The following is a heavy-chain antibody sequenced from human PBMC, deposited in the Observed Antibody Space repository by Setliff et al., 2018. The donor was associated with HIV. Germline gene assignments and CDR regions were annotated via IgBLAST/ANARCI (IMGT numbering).Heavy chain of an antibody. CDR1: GFTFDSYV. J-gene: IGHJ4*02. V-gene: IGHV3-30*18. CDR3: AKTLYSAGGGEVFDY. Sequence: GGSMRLSCAATGFTFDSYVLHWVRQAPGKGLEWVAVMSIHGNVIIYADSVEGRFTISRDNSRNRLFLQMNSLRVEDTAVYYCAKTLYSAGGGEVFDYWGPGTQVTVSS. CDR2: MSIHGNVI. D-gene: IGHD3-16*01.